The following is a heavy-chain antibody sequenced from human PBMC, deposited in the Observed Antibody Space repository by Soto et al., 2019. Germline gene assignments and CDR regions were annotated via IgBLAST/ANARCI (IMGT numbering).Heavy chain of an antibody. J-gene: IGHJ6*02. Sequence: SLRLSCAASGFTFDDYAMHWVRQAPGKGLEWVSGISWNSGSIGYADSVKGRFTISRDNAKNSLYLQMNSLRAEDIALYYCAKDLLYDFWSGYYRSYPYGMDVWGQGTTDTVSS. CDR3: AKDLLYDFWSGYYRSYPYGMDV. CDR1: GFTFDDYA. D-gene: IGHD3-3*01. V-gene: IGHV3-9*03. CDR2: ISWNSGSI.